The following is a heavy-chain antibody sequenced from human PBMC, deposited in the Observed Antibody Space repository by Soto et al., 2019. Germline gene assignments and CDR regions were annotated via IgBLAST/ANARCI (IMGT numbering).Heavy chain of an antibody. CDR2: IFHSGTT. D-gene: IGHD3-3*01. CDR1: GGSISSADYF. V-gene: IGHV4-30-4*01. J-gene: IGHJ6*02. Sequence: LSLTCSVSGGSISSADYFWTWIRQSPGKGLEWMGYIFHSGTTYYNPSLKGRLIISIENSKNQFSLRLTSVTAADSAVYYCARAGPAKYYDFWSGYYRYYGMDVWGQGTTVTVSS. CDR3: ARAGPAKYYDFWSGYYRYYGMDV.